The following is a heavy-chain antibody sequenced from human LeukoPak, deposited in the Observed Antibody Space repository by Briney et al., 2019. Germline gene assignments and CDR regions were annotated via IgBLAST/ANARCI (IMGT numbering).Heavy chain of an antibody. D-gene: IGHD3-22*01. CDR3: ARVRSSGYFYPLLV. V-gene: IGHV4-31*03. J-gene: IGHJ4*02. Sequence: SETLSLTCTVSGGSINIGDYYWSWIRQHPGKGLEWIGYINYSGSAYYNPSLNSRVTISVDTSKNQFSLSLSSVTAVDTDVYYCARVRSSGYFYPLLVWGQGTLVTVSS. CDR2: INYSGSA. CDR1: GGSINIGDYY.